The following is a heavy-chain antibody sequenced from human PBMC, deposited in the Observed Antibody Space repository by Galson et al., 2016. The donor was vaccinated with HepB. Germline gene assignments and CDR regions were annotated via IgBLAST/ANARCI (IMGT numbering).Heavy chain of an antibody. V-gene: IGHV3-23*01. CDR2: LHGDGTT. CDR3: AGAWK. CDR1: GLTFSKSN. D-gene: IGHD1-1*01. Sequence: SLRLSCAGSGLTFSKSNLGWLRQAPGQGLEWVSDLHGDGTTYYTDSVQGRFAISRDDSKNTLYLQMNTLRAEDTGIYYCAGAWKWGQGTMVTVSS. J-gene: IGHJ3*01.